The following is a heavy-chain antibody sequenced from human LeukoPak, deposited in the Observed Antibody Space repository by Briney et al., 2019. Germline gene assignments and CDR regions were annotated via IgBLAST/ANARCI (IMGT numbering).Heavy chain of an antibody. CDR2: IYSGGST. Sequence: GGSLRLSCAASGFTVSSNYMNWVRQAPGKGLQWVSVIYSGGSTYYADSVKGRFTISRDSSKNTLYLQMNSLRAEDTAVYYCARDDSSGYYFLGYWGQGTLVTVSS. CDR3: ARDDSSGYYFLGY. D-gene: IGHD3-22*01. V-gene: IGHV3-66*01. CDR1: GFTVSSNY. J-gene: IGHJ4*02.